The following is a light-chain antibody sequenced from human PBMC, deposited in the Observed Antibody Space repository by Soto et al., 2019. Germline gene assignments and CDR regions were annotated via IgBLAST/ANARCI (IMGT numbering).Light chain of an antibody. J-gene: IGLJ3*02. Sequence: QSALTQPPSASGSPGQSVTISCTGTSSDLGGYNLVSWYQQHPGKSPKLLIYEVTKRPSGVPDRFSGSKSGSTASLTVSGLQAEDEADYYCTSYAGSNNLVFCGGTKVTVL. CDR3: TSYAGSNNLV. CDR1: SSDLGGYNL. CDR2: EVT. V-gene: IGLV2-8*01.